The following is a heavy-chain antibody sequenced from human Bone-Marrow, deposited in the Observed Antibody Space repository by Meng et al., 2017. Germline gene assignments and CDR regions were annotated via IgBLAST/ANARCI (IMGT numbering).Heavy chain of an antibody. D-gene: IGHD6-13*01. V-gene: IGHV1-2*06. J-gene: IGHJ4*02. CDR3: ARDEDISAAGKLFGDY. Sequence: QGELVESGAEVKKPGASVKVSCKGSGYTFPDYWLHWVRRAPGQGLEWMGRINPKSGDTHYAQRFQGRVTMTGDTSISTAYMELSGLRSDDTAMYYCARDEDISAAGKLFGDYWGQGTLVTVSS. CDR1: GYTFPDYW. CDR2: INPKSGDT.